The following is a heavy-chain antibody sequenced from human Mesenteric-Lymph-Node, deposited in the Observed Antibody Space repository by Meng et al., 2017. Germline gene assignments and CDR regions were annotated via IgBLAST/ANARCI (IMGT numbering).Heavy chain of an antibody. J-gene: IGHJ4*02. D-gene: IGHD5-24*01. CDR2: MYHSGTT. CDR1: GGSISSSYW. CDR3: ATQESRDGHNPY. V-gene: IGHV4-4*02. Sequence: HGQLKESGPGLVKPSQTLSLTCTVSGGSISSSYWWTWVRQSPGKGLEWIGEMYHSGTTNYNPSLKSRVTISMGKSNNQLSLKLNSATAADTAVYYCATQESRDGHNPYWGQGTLVTVSS.